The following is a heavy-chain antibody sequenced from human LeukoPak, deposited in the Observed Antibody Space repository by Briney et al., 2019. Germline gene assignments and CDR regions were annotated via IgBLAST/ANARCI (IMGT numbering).Heavy chain of an antibody. CDR3: ARDSSGYYYFDY. Sequence: SETLSLTCTVSGFSISSGYYWGWIRQPPGKGLEWIGSISHSGSTYYNPSLQSRVTISVDTSKNQFSLKLSSVTAADTAVYYCARDSSGYYYFDYWGQGTLVTVSS. V-gene: IGHV4-38-2*02. J-gene: IGHJ4*02. CDR1: GFSISSGYY. CDR2: ISHSGST. D-gene: IGHD3-22*01.